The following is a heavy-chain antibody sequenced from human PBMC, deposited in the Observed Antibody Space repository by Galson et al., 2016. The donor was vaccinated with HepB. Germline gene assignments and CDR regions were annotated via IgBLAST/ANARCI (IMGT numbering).Heavy chain of an antibody. CDR2: VSDDGSKR. D-gene: IGHD5-18*01. Sequence: SLRLSCAGSGFTFSSHALHWVRQAPGKGLEWVAIVSDDGSKRDYADSVRGRFTISRDNSKNTLSLQMNSLRGEDTAVYYCARPPVDGGYSYGPVDHWGQGLLVTVS. J-gene: IGHJ4*02. CDR1: GFTFSSHA. V-gene: IGHV3-30*04. CDR3: ARPPVDGGYSYGPVDH.